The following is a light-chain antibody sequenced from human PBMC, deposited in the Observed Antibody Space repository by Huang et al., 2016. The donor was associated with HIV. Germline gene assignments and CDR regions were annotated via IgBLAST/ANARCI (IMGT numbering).Light chain of an antibody. V-gene: IGKV3-15*01. J-gene: IGKJ1*01. CDR1: QSVSSN. CDR2: GAS. Sequence: EIVMTQPPATLSVSPGERATLSCRASQSVSSNLAGYQQKPGEATRLLIYGASTRATGSPARFSGSGSGTEFTLTISSLQSEDFAIYYCQQYNNWPPWTFGQGTKVEIK. CDR3: QQYNNWPPWT.